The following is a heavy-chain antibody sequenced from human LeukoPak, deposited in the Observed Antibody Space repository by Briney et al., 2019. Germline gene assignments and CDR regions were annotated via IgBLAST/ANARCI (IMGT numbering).Heavy chain of an antibody. CDR3: ARDGVLLWFGETWYFDY. J-gene: IGHJ4*02. D-gene: IGHD3-10*01. CDR2: ISAYNGNT. Sequence: ASVKVSCKASGYTFTSYGISWVRQAPGQGLEWMGWISAYNGNTNYAQKLQGRVTMTTDTSTSTAYMELRSLRSDDTAVYYCARDGVLLWFGETWYFDYWGQGTLVTVSS. CDR1: GYTFTSYG. V-gene: IGHV1-18*01.